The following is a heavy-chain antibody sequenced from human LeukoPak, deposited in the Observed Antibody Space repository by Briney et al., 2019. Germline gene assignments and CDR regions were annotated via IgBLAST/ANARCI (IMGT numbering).Heavy chain of an antibody. V-gene: IGHV4-34*01. J-gene: IGHJ1*01. Sequence: PSETRSLTCAVYGGSFSGYYWSWIRQPPGKGLEWIGEINHSGSTNYNPSLKSRVTISVDTSKNQFSLKLSSVTAADTAVYYCARGPTYYYDSSGYSFFFQHWGQGTLVTVSS. D-gene: IGHD3-22*01. CDR2: INHSGST. CDR3: ARGPTYYYDSSGYSFFFQH. CDR1: GGSFSGYY.